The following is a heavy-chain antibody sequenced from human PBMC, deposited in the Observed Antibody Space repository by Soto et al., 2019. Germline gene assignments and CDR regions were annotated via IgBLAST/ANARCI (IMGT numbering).Heavy chain of an antibody. CDR1: GFTFSGSA. V-gene: IGHV3-73*01. CDR3: TRAYYDFWSGPPLDYYYGMDV. J-gene: IGHJ6*02. Sequence: PGGSLRLSCAASGFTFSGSAMHWVRQASGKGLEWVGRIRSKANSYATAYAASVKGRFTISRDDSKNTAYLRMNSLKTEDTAVYYCTRAYYDFWSGPPLDYYYGMDVWGQGTTVTV. CDR2: IRSKANSYAT. D-gene: IGHD3-3*01.